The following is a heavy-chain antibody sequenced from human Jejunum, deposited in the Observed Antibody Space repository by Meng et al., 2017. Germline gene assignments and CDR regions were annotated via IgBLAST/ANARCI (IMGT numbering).Heavy chain of an antibody. CDR3: ATPYCSSTSCYQIGAGMDV. J-gene: IGHJ6*02. CDR2: INSDGSGS. D-gene: IGHD2-2*01. Sequence: GGSLRLSCEASGFTFSSFWMHWVRQAPGKGLVWVSRINSDGSGSSYADSVKGRFTISRDNAKNTLYLQMNSLRAEDTAVYYCATPYCSSTSCYQIGAGMDVWGQGTMVTVSS. CDR1: GFTFSSFW. V-gene: IGHV3-74*01.